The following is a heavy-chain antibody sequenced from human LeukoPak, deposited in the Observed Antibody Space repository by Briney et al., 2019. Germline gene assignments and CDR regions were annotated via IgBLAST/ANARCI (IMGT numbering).Heavy chain of an antibody. Sequence: GESLKISCKGPGYSFTSYWIGWARQMPGKGLEWMGIIYPGDSDTRYSPSFQGQVTISADKSISTAYLQWSSLKASDTAMYYCARVHSSGWYYFDYWGQGTLVTVSS. V-gene: IGHV5-51*01. J-gene: IGHJ4*02. D-gene: IGHD6-19*01. CDR2: IYPGDSDT. CDR1: GYSFTSYW. CDR3: ARVHSSGWYYFDY.